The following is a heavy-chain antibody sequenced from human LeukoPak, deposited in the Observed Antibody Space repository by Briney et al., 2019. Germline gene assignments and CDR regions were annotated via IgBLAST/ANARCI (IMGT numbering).Heavy chain of an antibody. V-gene: IGHV3-7*03. CDR3: ARAVTSTEGY. CDR1: GFVFSSYW. J-gene: IGHJ4*02. Sequence: GGPLRLSCAASGFVFSSYWMTWVRQAPGKGLEWVASTNEGGSGKYYVDSVKGRFTISRDNAQKSLYLEMHSLRVEDTAVYYCARAVTSTEGYWGQGTLVTVSS. CDR2: TNEGGSGK.